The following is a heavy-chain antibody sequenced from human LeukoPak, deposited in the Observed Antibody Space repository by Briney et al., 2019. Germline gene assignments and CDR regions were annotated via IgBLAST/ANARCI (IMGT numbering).Heavy chain of an antibody. D-gene: IGHD5-18*01. CDR2: ISSSSSYI. CDR3: AITETAMIAMSYFDY. V-gene: IGHV3-21*01. Sequence: GGSLRLPCAASGFTFSSYSMNWVRQAPGKGLEWVSSISSSSSYIYYADSVKGRFTISRDNAKNSLYLQMNSLRAEDTAVYYCAITETAMIAMSYFDYWGQGTLVTVSS. CDR1: GFTFSSYS. J-gene: IGHJ4*02.